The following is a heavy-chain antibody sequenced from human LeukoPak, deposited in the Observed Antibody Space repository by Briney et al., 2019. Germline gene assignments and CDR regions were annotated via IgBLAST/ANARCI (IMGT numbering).Heavy chain of an antibody. V-gene: IGHV3-30*19. CDR2: ISYDGSNK. D-gene: IGHD1-26*01. CDR1: GFTFSSYG. CDR3: ARESGSYHDY. J-gene: IGHJ4*02. Sequence: GRSLRLSCAASGFTFSSYGMLWVRQAPGKGLEWVAVISYDGSNKYYADSVKGRFTISRDNSKNTLYLQMNSLRAEDTAVYYCARESGSYHDYWGQGTLVTVSS.